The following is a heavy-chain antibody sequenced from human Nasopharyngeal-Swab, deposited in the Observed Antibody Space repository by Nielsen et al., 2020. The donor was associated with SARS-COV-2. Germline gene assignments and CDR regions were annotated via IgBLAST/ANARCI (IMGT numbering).Heavy chain of an antibody. CDR2: ISYDGSNK. D-gene: IGHD6-19*01. J-gene: IGHJ5*01. V-gene: IGHV3-30*04. Sequence: GESLKISCAASGFTFSSYAMHWVRQAPGKGLEWVAVISYDGSNKYYADSVKGRFTISRDNSKNTLYLQMNSLRAEDTAVYYCARDRGIAVANNWFDSWGQGTLVTVSS. CDR3: ARDRGIAVANNWFDS. CDR1: GFTFSSYA.